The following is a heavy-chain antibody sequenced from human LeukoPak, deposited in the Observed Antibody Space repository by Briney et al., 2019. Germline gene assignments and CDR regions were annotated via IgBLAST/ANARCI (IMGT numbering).Heavy chain of an antibody. Sequence: SETLSLSCSVSGGPISSYYWSWIRQTPGKGLEWIGYIYYSGSTNYNPSLKSRVTISLDTSKNQFSLKLSSVTAADTAVYYCARDGTRRPADAFDIWGQGTMVTVSS. CDR3: ARDGTRRPADAFDI. V-gene: IGHV4-59*01. CDR1: GGPISSYY. CDR2: IYYSGST. D-gene: IGHD2-8*01. J-gene: IGHJ3*02.